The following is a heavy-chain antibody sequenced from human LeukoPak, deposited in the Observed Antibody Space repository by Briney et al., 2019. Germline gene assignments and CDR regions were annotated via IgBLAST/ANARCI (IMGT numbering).Heavy chain of an antibody. CDR2: INPNSGGT. Sequence: ASVKVSCKASGYTFTGYYMHWVRQAPGQGLEWMGWINPNSGGTNYAQKFQGRVTMTRDTSISTAYMELSRLRSDDTAVYYCARDKMGYYDGFDYLGQGTLVTVSS. J-gene: IGHJ4*02. V-gene: IGHV1-2*02. CDR3: ARDKMGYYDGFDY. CDR1: GYTFTGYY. D-gene: IGHD3-22*01.